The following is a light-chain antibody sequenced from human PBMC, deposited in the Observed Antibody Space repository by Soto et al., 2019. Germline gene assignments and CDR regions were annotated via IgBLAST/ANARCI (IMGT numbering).Light chain of an antibody. Sequence: EFASTQSPGPLSLSPGERATLSCKTSQSSGSNFVAWYQQKPGQAPRLLIYGISSRATGIPDRFSGSGSGTDFSLTISRLEPEDFAVYYCEQYGSSPRTFGQGTKVDIK. CDR2: GIS. CDR1: QSSGSNF. J-gene: IGKJ1*01. V-gene: IGKV3-20*01. CDR3: EQYGSSPRT.